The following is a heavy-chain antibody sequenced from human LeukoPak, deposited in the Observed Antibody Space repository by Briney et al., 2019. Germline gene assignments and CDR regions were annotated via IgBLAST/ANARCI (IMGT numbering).Heavy chain of an antibody. CDR1: GYSFTNYW. V-gene: IGHV5-10-1*01. D-gene: IGHD6-19*01. CDR3: ARHQQWLVPDY. CDR2: IDPSDSYT. Sequence: GESLKTSCKGSGYSFTNYWISWVRQMPGKGLEWMGRIDPSDSYTNYSPSFQGHVTISTDKSIRTAYLQWGSLKASDTAKYYCARHQQWLVPDYWGQGTLVTSPQ. J-gene: IGHJ4*01.